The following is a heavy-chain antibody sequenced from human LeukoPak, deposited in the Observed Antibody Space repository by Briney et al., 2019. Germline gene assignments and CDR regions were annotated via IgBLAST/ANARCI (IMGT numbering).Heavy chain of an antibody. CDR2: IYENGGTT. J-gene: IGHJ4*02. CDR1: GFTFRSHA. Sequence: GGSLRLSCVGSGFTFRSHAMSWVRQAPEKGLEFVSGIYENGGTTYYADSVKGRSSISRDNSKNTLYLQVDSLRGEDTAVYYCAKDFRIGYSAHFDYWGQGALVTVSS. CDR3: AKDFRIGYSAHFDY. V-gene: IGHV3-23*01. D-gene: IGHD2-21*01.